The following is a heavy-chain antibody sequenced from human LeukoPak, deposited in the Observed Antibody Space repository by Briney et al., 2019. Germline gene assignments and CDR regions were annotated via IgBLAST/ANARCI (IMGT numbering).Heavy chain of an antibody. V-gene: IGHV1-18*04. D-gene: IGHD4-17*01. CDR1: GYTFTSYG. CDR2: ISAYNGNT. Sequence: ASVKVSCKASGYTFTSYGISWVRQAPGQGLEWMGWISAYNGNTNYAQKLLGRVTMTTDTSTSTAYMELRSLRSDGTAVYYCAGADYGDYGFDYWGQGTLVTVSS. J-gene: IGHJ4*02. CDR3: AGADYGDYGFDY.